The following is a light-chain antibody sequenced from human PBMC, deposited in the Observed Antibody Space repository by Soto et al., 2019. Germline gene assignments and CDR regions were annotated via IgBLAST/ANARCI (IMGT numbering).Light chain of an antibody. V-gene: IGLV2-14*01. CDR1: SSDVGGYNY. Sequence: QSALTQPASVAGCPGQSIAISCTGTSSDVGGYNYVSWYQQHPGKAPKLMISEVSNRPSGVSNRFSGSKSGNTASLTISGLQAEDEADYYCSSYTRSSTWVFGGGTKLTVL. CDR3: SSYTRSSTWV. CDR2: EVS. J-gene: IGLJ3*02.